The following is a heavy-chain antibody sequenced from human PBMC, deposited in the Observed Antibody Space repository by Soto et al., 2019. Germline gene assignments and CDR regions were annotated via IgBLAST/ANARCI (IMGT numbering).Heavy chain of an antibody. CDR2: ISYDGSNK. Sequence: QVQLVESGGGVVQPGRSLRLSCAASGFTFSSYAMHWVRQAPGKGLEWVAVISYDGSNKYYADSVKGRFTISRDNSKNTLYLQRNSRRAEDTAVYYCARDRRGYSGYDSGWFDPWGQGTLVTVSS. CDR1: GFTFSSYA. V-gene: IGHV3-30-3*01. J-gene: IGHJ5*02. CDR3: ARDRRGYSGYDSGWFDP. D-gene: IGHD5-12*01.